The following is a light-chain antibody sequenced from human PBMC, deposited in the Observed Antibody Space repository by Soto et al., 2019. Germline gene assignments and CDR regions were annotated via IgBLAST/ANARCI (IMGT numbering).Light chain of an antibody. CDR2: GAS. J-gene: IGKJ1*01. CDR3: QQYGSLSWA. CDR1: QSVGSDF. Sequence: EIVLTQSPGTLSLSPGERATLSCRASQSVGSDFLAWYQQRPGQPPRILIFGASGRATAIPDRFSGSGSGTDFTLTISRLEPEDFAVYYCQQYGSLSWAFGQGTKVEMK. V-gene: IGKV3-20*01.